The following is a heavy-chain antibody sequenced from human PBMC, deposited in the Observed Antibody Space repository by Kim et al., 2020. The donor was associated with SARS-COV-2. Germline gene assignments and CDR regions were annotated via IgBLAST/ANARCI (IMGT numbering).Heavy chain of an antibody. J-gene: IGHJ6*02. Sequence: CAGSVKGRFTIPRDKSKNTLYLQMNSLRAEDPAVDYCARARGGSDCYGMDVWGQGTTVTVSS. D-gene: IGHD1-26*01. V-gene: IGHV3-30*01. CDR3: ARARGGSDCYGMDV.